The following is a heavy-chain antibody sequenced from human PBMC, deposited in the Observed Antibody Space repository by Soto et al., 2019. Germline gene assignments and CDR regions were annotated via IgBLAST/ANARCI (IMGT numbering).Heavy chain of an antibody. CDR3: ARDRGSSSWYQDYYGMDV. V-gene: IGHV3-13*01. CDR1: GFTFSSYD. CDR2: IGTAGDT. Sequence: EVQLVESGGGLVQPGGSLRLSGAASGFTFSSYDMHWVRQATGKGLEWVSAIGTAGDTYYPGSVKGRFTISRENAKNSLYLQMSSRRAEDTAVYYCARDRGSSSWYQDYYGMDVWGQGTTVTVSS. D-gene: IGHD6-13*01. J-gene: IGHJ6*02.